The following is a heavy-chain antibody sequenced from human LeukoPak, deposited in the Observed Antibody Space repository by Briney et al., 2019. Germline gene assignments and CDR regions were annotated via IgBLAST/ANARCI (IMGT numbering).Heavy chain of an antibody. V-gene: IGHV1-69*13. CDR3: AEGGGNSRLDAFDI. Sequence: SVTVSCKASGRTFSSFVISWVRQAPGQGLEWMGGIIPIFGTPNYAQKFQGRVTITADESTSTDFMELNSLRSEDTAVYYCAEGGGNSRLDAFDIWGQETMVTVPS. J-gene: IGHJ3*02. CDR1: GRTFSSFV. D-gene: IGHD2/OR15-2a*01. CDR2: IIPIFGTP.